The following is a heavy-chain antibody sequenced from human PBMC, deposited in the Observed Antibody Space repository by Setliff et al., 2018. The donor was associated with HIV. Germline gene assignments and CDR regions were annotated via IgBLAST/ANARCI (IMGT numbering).Heavy chain of an antibody. D-gene: IGHD3-22*01. J-gene: IGHJ4*02. CDR3: ARAPKYYYDSSGYYLYYFDY. Sequence: GASVKVSCKASGYTFTGYYMHWVRQAPGQGPEWMGWINPNSGGTNYAQKFQGWVTMTRDTSISTAYMELSRLRSDDTAVYYCARAPKYYYDSSGYYLYYFDYWGQGTLVTVSS. CDR1: GYTFTGYY. V-gene: IGHV1-2*04. CDR2: INPNSGGT.